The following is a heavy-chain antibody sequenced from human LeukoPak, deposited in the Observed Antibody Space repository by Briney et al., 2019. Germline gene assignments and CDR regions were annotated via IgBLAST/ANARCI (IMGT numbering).Heavy chain of an antibody. Sequence: SETLSLTCAVYGVSFSGYYWSWIRQPPGKGLEWIGEMNHSGSTNYNPSLKRRVTISVATSKNQFSLKLSSVTAAATSVYYCARERYYDSSGYLYWGQGTLVTVSS. J-gene: IGHJ4*02. D-gene: IGHD3-22*01. CDR2: MNHSGST. CDR3: ARERYYDSSGYLY. CDR1: GVSFSGYY. V-gene: IGHV4-34*01.